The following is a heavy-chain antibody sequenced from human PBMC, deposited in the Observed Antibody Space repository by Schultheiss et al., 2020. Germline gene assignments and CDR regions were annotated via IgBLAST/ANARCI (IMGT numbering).Heavy chain of an antibody. CDR1: GYSISSGYY. CDR2: IYHSGST. J-gene: IGHJ6*02. Sequence: SETLSLTCTVSGYSISSGYYWGWIRQPPGKGLEWIGEIYHSGSTNYNPSLKSRVTISVDKSKNQFSLKLSSVTAADTAVYYCARVDDILTGPRYGMDVWGQGTTVTVSS. CDR3: ARVDDILTGPRYGMDV. D-gene: IGHD3-9*01. V-gene: IGHV4-38-2*02.